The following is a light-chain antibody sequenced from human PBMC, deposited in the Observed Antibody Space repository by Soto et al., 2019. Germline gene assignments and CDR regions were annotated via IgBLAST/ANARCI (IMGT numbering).Light chain of an antibody. CDR3: QQYGSSPRT. Sequence: IVLTQSPATLSFSPGELATLSVRASQSFSSYLAWYQQKPGQAPRLLIYDASNRATGIPARFSGSGSGTEFALTISRLEPEDFAVYYCQQYGSSPRTFGQGTRLE. CDR2: DAS. J-gene: IGKJ5*01. CDR1: QSFSSY. V-gene: IGKV3-20*01.